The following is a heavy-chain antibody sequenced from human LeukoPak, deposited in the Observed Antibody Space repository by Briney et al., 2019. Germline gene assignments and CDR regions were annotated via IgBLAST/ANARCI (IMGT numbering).Heavy chain of an antibody. CDR3: TRDLLHCSGGSCYSVSHGYYYYMDV. V-gene: IGHV3-49*04. D-gene: IGHD2-15*01. J-gene: IGHJ6*03. CDR1: GFTFGDYA. Sequence: GGSLRLSCTASGFTFGDYAMSWVRQAPGKGLEWVGFIRSKAYGGTTEYAASVKGRFTISRDDSKSIAYLQMNSLKTEDTAVYYCTRDLLHCSGGSCYSVSHGYYYYMDVWGKGTTVTISS. CDR2: IRSKAYGGTT.